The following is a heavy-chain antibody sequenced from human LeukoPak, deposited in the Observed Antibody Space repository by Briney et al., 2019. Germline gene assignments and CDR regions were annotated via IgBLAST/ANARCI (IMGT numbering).Heavy chain of an antibody. J-gene: IGHJ4*02. V-gene: IGHV3-23*01. CDR3: AKDNRIAVAGTLDY. CDR2: ISGSGGST. CDR1: GFTFSSYA. D-gene: IGHD6-19*01. Sequence: GGSLRLSXAASGFTFSSYAMSWVRQAPGKGLEWVSAISGSGGSTYYADSVKGRFTISRDNSKNTLYLQMNSLRAEDTAVYHCAKDNRIAVAGTLDYWGQGTLVTVSS.